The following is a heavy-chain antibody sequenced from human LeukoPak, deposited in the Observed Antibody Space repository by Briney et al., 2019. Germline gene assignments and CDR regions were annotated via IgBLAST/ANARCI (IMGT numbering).Heavy chain of an antibody. CDR1: GCTFTAYH. CDR3: AKARGLYCSSTSCYDCDV. J-gene: IGHJ6*04. D-gene: IGHD2-2*01. CDR2: INPNSGGT. Sequence: ASVKVSCKASGCTFTAYHIHWVRQAPGQGLEWMGWINPNSGGTNYAQKFQGRVTLTRDTSITTAYMELNRLRSDDTAVYYCAKARGLYCSSTSCYDCDVWGKGTTVTVSS. V-gene: IGHV1-2*02.